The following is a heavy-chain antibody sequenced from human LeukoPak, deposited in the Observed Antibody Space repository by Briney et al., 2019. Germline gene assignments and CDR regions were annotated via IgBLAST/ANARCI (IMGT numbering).Heavy chain of an antibody. CDR2: ISSSGSTI. CDR3: ARAVDSSGWKNWFDP. CDR1: GFTFSSYE. J-gene: IGHJ5*02. Sequence: GGSLRLSCAASGFTFSSYEMNWVRQAPGKGLEWVSYISSSGSTIYYADSVKGRFTISRDNAKNSLYLQMNSLRAEDTAVYYCARAVDSSGWKNWFDPWGQGTLVTASS. V-gene: IGHV3-48*03. D-gene: IGHD6-19*01.